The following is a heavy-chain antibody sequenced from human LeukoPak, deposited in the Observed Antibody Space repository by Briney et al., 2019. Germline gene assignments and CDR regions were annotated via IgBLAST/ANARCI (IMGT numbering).Heavy chain of an antibody. V-gene: IGHV3-21*01. J-gene: IGHJ4*02. CDR3: ARDRGRYSGDY. Sequence: DSVKGRFTISRDNAKNSLYLQMNSLRAEDTGVYYCARDRGRYSGDYWGQGTLVTISS. D-gene: IGHD1-26*01.